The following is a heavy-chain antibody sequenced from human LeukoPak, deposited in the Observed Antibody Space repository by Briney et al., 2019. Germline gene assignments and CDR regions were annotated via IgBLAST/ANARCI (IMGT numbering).Heavy chain of an antibody. CDR2: INHSGST. CDR3: ARVSASTWAFDI. Sequence: SETLSLTCAVYGGSFSGYYGSCIRQPPGKGLEWIGEINHSGSTNYNPSLKSRVTISVDTSKNQFSLKLSSVTAADTAVYYCARVSASTWAFDIWGQGTMVTVSS. CDR1: GGSFSGYY. D-gene: IGHD5/OR15-5a*01. J-gene: IGHJ3*02. V-gene: IGHV4-34*01.